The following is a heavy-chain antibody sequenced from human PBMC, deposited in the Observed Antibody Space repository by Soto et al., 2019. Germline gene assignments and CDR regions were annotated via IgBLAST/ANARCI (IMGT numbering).Heavy chain of an antibody. CDR3: ARVACISTSCYRFQFDY. D-gene: IGHD2-2*01. CDR1: GFTFSSYA. Sequence: PGGSLRLSCAASGFTFSSYAMHWVRQAPGKGLEWVAVISYDGSNKYYADSVKGRFTISRDNSKNTLYLQMNSLRAEDTAVYYCARVACISTSCYRFQFDYWGQGTLVTVSS. V-gene: IGHV3-30-3*01. J-gene: IGHJ4*02. CDR2: ISYDGSNK.